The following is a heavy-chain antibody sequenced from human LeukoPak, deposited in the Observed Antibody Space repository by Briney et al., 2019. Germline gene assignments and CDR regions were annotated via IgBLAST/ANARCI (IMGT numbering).Heavy chain of an antibody. CDR1: GGSISSHY. CDR2: IHTSGST. J-gene: IGHJ4*02. V-gene: IGHV4-4*07. CDR3: ARHDYSNYPVFNY. Sequence: SETLSLTCIVSGGSISSHYWSWIRQPAGKGLEWIGRIHTSGSTNYNPSLESRVTMSVDTSKNQFSLKLSSVTAADTAVYYCARHDYSNYPVFNYWGQGTLVTVSS. D-gene: IGHD4-11*01.